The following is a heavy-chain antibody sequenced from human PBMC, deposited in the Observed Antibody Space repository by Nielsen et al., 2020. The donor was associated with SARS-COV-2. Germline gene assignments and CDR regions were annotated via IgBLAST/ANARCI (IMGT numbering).Heavy chain of an antibody. J-gene: IGHJ2*01. CDR2: IYYSGST. CDR3: ARHPGANWGGDWYFDL. V-gene: IGHV4-59*08. Sequence: ESLKISCAASGFTFSSYEMNWIRQPPGKGLEWIGYIYYSGSTNYNPSLKSRVTISVDTSKNQFSLKLSSVTAADTAVYYCARHPGANWGGDWYFDLWGRGTLVTVSS. D-gene: IGHD7-27*01. CDR1: GFTFSSYE.